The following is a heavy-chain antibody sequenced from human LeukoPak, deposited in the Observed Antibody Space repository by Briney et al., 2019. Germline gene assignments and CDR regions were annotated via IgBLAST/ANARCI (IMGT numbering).Heavy chain of an antibody. J-gene: IGHJ3*02. CDR3: AGSDYGGNSGAFDI. Sequence: PSETLSLTCTVSGGSISSYYWSWIRQPPGKGLEWIGYIYTSGSTNYNPSLKSRVTISVDTSKNQFSLKLNSVTAADTAVYYCAGSDYGGNSGAFDIWGQGTMVSVSS. CDR1: GGSISSYY. CDR2: IYTSGST. V-gene: IGHV4-4*09. D-gene: IGHD4-23*01.